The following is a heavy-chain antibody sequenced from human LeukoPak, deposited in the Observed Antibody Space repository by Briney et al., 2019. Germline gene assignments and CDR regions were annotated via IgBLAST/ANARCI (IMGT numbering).Heavy chain of an antibody. CDR3: ARDGSCYDFWSGYYRTPLYYYYYMDV. CDR1: GGTFSSYA. Sequence: SVKVSCKASGGTFSSYAISWVRQAPGQGLEWMGGIIPIFGTANYAQKFQGRVTITADESTSTAYMELSSLRSEDTAVYYCARDGSCYDFWSGYYRTPLYYYYYMDVWGKGTTVTVSS. D-gene: IGHD3-3*01. V-gene: IGHV1-69*01. CDR2: IIPIFGTA. J-gene: IGHJ6*03.